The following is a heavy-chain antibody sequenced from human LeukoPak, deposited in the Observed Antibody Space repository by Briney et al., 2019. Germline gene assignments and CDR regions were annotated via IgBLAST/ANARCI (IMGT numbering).Heavy chain of an antibody. CDR2: IYYSGST. D-gene: IGHD6-6*01. CDR1: GGSISSSSYY. CDR3: AEYSSSSAFDY. J-gene: IGHJ4*02. V-gene: IGHV4-39*07. Sequence: SETLSLTCTVSGGSISSSSYYWGWIRQPPGKGLEWIGSIYYSGSTYYNPSLKSRVTISVDTSKNQFSLKLSSVTAAHTAVYYCAEYSSSSAFDYWGQGTLVTVSS.